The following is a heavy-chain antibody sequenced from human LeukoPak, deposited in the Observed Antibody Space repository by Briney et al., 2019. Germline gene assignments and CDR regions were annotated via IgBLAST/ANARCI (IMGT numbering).Heavy chain of an antibody. Sequence: PGGPLRLSCVASGFSFDDYDMAWLRQVPGKGLEWVSDIDWKGRPAAYADSVNGRFTISRDNAKKSLYLQMDSLRGEDTALYYCARKVYRIGVGGFDPWGQGTLVIVSS. D-gene: IGHD6-19*01. J-gene: IGHJ5*02. V-gene: IGHV3-20*04. CDR3: ARKVYRIGVGGFDP. CDR1: GFSFDDYD. CDR2: IDWKGRPA.